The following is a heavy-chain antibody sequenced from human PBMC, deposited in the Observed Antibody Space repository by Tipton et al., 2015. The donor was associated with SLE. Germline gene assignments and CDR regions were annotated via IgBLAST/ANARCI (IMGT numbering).Heavy chain of an antibody. J-gene: IGHJ4*02. CDR3: ARGGWTWEFLPNYFDH. Sequence: SLRLSCAASGFTVSNNYMGWVRQAPGKGLEWVSIINSGGGTYYADSVKGRFTISKDNPKNTLYLQMNTLRVDDTAVYYCARGGWTWEFLPNYFDHWGQGTLVSVSS. V-gene: IGHV3-66*02. D-gene: IGHD1-26*01. CDR1: GFTVSNNY. CDR2: INSGGGT.